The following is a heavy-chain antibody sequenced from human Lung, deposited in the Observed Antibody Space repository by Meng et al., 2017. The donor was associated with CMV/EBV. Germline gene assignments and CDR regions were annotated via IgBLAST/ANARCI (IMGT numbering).Heavy chain of an antibody. CDR2: ISRSSSHI. CDR3: VRDVKYSGYDPYYFDN. CDR1: GFTFSGYS. J-gene: IGHJ4*02. Sequence: GESLKISCVASGFTFSGYSMNWVRQAPGKGLEWLSSISRSSSHIYYADSVKGRFTISRDNANNSLYLQMNSLRAEDSAVYYCVRDVKYSGYDPYYFDNWGQGAXVTVSS. V-gene: IGHV3-21*01. D-gene: IGHD5-12*01.